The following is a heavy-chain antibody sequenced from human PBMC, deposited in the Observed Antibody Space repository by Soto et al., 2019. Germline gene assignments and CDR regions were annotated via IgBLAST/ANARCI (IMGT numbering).Heavy chain of an antibody. Sequence: PSEPLSLPCTVSNYSISSGYYWGWIRQSPGEGLEWIVSMYHSGTTYYNPSLKSRVTISIDTSKNQFSLKLTSVTSADTAVYFCARVAFGPIDYWGQGTLVTVSS. D-gene: IGHD3-16*01. CDR1: NYSISSGYY. J-gene: IGHJ4*02. CDR2: MYHSGTT. V-gene: IGHV4-38-2*02. CDR3: ARVAFGPIDY.